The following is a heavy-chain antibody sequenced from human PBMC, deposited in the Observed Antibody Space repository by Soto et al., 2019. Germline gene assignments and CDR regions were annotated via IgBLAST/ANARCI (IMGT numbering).Heavy chain of an antibody. CDR3: ARDEQYYQFWRGCQNEGTRAMDV. D-gene: IGHD3-3*02. CDR2: INHCGGT. J-gene: IGHJ6*02. CDR1: GGSFRGYY. Sequence: QVQPEQWGAGLLKPSETLSLTCAVYGGSFRGYYWTWIRQAPGKGLERIGEINHCGGTNYNSSLKRRVSRSIDTSNNPYSLILSSVTAAVTAGYSCARDEQYYQFWRGCQNEGTRAMDVGGQGPRVTASS. V-gene: IGHV4-34*02.